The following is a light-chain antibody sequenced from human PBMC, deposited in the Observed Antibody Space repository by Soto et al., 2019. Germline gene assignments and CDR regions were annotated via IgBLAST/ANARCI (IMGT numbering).Light chain of an antibody. CDR1: QSSSSW. Sequence: DIQMTQSPSTLSASVGDRVTITCRASQSSSSWLAWYQQKPGKAPKLLIYDASSLESGVPSRFSGSGSGTEFTLTISRLQPDDFATYYCQQYNSYSRALTFGGGTKVDI. CDR2: DAS. V-gene: IGKV1-5*01. J-gene: IGKJ4*01. CDR3: QQYNSYSRALT.